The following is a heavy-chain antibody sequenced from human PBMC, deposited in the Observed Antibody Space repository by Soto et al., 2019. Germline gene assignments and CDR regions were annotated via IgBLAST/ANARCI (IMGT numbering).Heavy chain of an antibody. CDR1: GFTFSSYW. Sequence: GGSLRLSCAASGFTFSSYWMSWVRQAPGKGLEWVANIKQDGSEKYYVDSVKGRFTISRDNAKNSLYLQMNSLRAEDTAVYYCARDFQGNDGSCGAEESSSTSCYEPFDYWGQGTLVTVSS. CDR3: ARDFQGNDGSCGAEESSSTSCYEPFDY. V-gene: IGHV3-7*01. J-gene: IGHJ4*02. CDR2: IKQDGSEK. D-gene: IGHD2-2*01.